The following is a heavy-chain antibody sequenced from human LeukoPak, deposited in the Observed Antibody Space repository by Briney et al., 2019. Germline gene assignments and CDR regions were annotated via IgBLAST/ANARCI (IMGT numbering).Heavy chain of an antibody. CDR2: INPNSGGT. J-gene: IGHJ6*03. CDR3: ARAQVYYYYYMDV. CDR1: GYTFTGYY. Sequence: VKVSCKASGYTFTGYYMHWVRQAPGQGLEWMGWINPNSGGTNYAQKFQGRVTMTRDTSISTAYMELSRLRSDDTAVYYCARAQVYYYYYMDVWGKGTTVTVSS. V-gene: IGHV1-2*02.